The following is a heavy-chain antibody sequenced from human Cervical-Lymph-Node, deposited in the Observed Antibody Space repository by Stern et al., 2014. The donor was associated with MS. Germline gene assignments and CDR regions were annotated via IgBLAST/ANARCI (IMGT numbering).Heavy chain of an antibody. CDR1: GFAFRRYA. D-gene: IGHD1-26*01. Sequence: QVQLVESGGGVVQPGSSLRLSCAASGFAFRRYALHWVRQAPGQGLEWVALISYDGRDKYYTDSVKGRFTVSRDNSNNTVDLEMNSLRLEDTAVYYCAKGGSGSYLDWGQGSLVTVSS. CDR2: ISYDGRDK. CDR3: AKGGSGSYLD. V-gene: IGHV3-30*10. J-gene: IGHJ4*02.